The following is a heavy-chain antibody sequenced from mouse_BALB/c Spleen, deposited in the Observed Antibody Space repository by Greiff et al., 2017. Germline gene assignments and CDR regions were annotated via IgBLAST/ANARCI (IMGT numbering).Heavy chain of an antibody. V-gene: IGHV1-4*01. Sequence: QVHVKQSGAELARPGASVKMSCKASGYTFTSYTMHWVKQRPGQGLEWIGYINPSSGYTNYNQKFKDKATLTADKSSSTAYMQLSSLTSEDSAVYYCARGGDGNYPWWYFDVWGAGTTVTVSS. CDR3: ARGGDGNYPWWYFDV. D-gene: IGHD2-1*01. J-gene: IGHJ1*01. CDR2: INPSSGYT. CDR1: GYTFTSYT.